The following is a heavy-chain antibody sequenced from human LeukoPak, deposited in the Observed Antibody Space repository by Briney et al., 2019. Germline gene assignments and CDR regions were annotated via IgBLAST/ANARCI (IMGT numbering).Heavy chain of an antibody. J-gene: IGHJ4*02. CDR1: GYTFTGYY. CDR3: ARGHTVTTSDTDY. V-gene: IGHV1-2*06. D-gene: IGHD4-17*01. CDR2: INPNSGGT. Sequence: ASVKVSCKASGYTFTGYYMHWVRQAPGQGLEWMGRINPNSGGTNYAQKFQGRVTMTRDTSISTAYMELSRLRSDDTAVYYCARGHTVTTSDTDYWGQGTLVTVSS.